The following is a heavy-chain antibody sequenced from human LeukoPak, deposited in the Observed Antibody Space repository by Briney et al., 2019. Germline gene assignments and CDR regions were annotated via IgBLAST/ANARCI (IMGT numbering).Heavy chain of an antibody. D-gene: IGHD1-1*01. CDR3: AREQLTGRAFDF. Sequence: ASVKVSCKASGNTFTGYHMHWVRQAPGQGLEWMGRLNHESGDTSYAQNFQRRVTITRDTSINSAYMELSRLRSDDTAMYYCAREQLTGRAFDFWGQGTVVTVSS. CDR1: GNTFTGYH. CDR2: LNHESGDT. V-gene: IGHV1-2*02. J-gene: IGHJ3*01.